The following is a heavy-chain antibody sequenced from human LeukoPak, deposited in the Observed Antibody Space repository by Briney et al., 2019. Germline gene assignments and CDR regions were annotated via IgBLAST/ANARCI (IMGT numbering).Heavy chain of an antibody. CDR3: ARDSFETDIDY. J-gene: IGHJ4*02. D-gene: IGHD1-14*01. V-gene: IGHV3-7*01. CDR1: GFTFSSYW. Sequence: SGGSLRLSCAVSGFTFSSYWMSWVRQAPGKGLEWVGNIKEDGSEKYYVDSVKGRFTTSRDNAKNSLYLQMNSLRAEDTAVYYCARDSFETDIDYWGQGTLVTVSS. CDR2: IKEDGSEK.